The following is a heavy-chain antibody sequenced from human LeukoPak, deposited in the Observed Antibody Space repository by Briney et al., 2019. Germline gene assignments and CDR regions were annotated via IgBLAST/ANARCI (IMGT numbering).Heavy chain of an antibody. Sequence: ASVKVSCKASGYTFTSYYMHWVRPAPGQGLGWMGIIKPSGGSTTYAQKFQGRGTMTRDTSTSTRDTSTSTVYMELSSLRSEDTAMYYCAREGVYSNYFDYWGQGTLVTVSS. D-gene: IGHD4-11*01. CDR2: IKPSGGST. V-gene: IGHV1-46*01. J-gene: IGHJ4*02. CDR1: GYTFTSYY. CDR3: AREGVYSNYFDY.